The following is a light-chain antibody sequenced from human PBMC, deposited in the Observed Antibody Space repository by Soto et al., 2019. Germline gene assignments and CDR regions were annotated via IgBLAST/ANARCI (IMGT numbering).Light chain of an antibody. CDR3: CSYELDYTYV. CDR2: GGN. J-gene: IGLJ1*01. Sequence: QSALTQPASVSGSPGQSITISCTGTTSDVGSYNLVSWYQQHPGKVPKLMIYGGNKRPSGVSHRFSGSKSGSTASLTISGLQAEGEADYYCCSYELDYTYVFGTGTKVTVL. CDR1: TSDVGSYNL. V-gene: IGLV2-23*01.